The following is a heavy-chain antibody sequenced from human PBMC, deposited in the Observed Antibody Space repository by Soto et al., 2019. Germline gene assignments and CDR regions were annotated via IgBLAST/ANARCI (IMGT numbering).Heavy chain of an antibody. Sequence: VSGGSIRSGDYYWSWIRQPPGKGLEWLGYIYYSGSTYYNPSLKSRVTISADTSKNQFSLRLSSVTAADTAVYYCARVREGVDYWGPGTLVTVSS. V-gene: IGHV4-30-4*01. CDR3: ARVREGVDY. J-gene: IGHJ4*02. CDR1: GGSIRSGDYY. CDR2: IYYSGST. D-gene: IGHD1-26*01.